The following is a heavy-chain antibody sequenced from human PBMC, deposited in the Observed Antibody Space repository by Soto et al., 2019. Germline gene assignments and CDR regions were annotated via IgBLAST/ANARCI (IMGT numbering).Heavy chain of an antibody. J-gene: IGHJ4*02. D-gene: IGHD3-10*01. CDR3: ARELNSSKEGH. CDR1: GLSFSGHT. CDR2: ISIVPDSM. V-gene: IGHV3-21*06. Sequence: EVQLVESGGGLVKPGGSLRLSCVASGLSFSGHTFNWVRQAPGKGLEWVSSISIVPDSMYYADSVKGRFTISRDNARNTIYLQLNSLRAEDTAVYFCARELNSSKEGHWGQGTQVTVSS.